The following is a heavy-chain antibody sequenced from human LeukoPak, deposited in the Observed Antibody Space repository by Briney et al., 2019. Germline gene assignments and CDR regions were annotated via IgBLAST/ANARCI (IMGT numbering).Heavy chain of an antibody. J-gene: IGHJ4*02. CDR2: ISAYNGNT. Sequence: GASVKVSCKASGYTFTSYGICWVRQAPGQGLEWMGWISAYNGNTNYAQKLQDRVTMTTDTSTSTAYMELRSLRSDDTAVYYCARAAYYYDSSGYFLFDYWGQGTLVTVSS. CDR3: ARAAYYYDSSGYFLFDY. CDR1: GYTFTSYG. D-gene: IGHD3-22*01. V-gene: IGHV1-18*01.